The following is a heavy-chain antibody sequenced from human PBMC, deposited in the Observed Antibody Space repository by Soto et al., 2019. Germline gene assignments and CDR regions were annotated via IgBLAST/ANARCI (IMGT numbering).Heavy chain of an antibody. D-gene: IGHD5-12*01. Sequence: QVQLEQSGTEVKKPGASVKVSCKASGYTFTNFAYSLVRQIPGQGLEWMGWISAYNGKTSYSQKLQGRLTMTTDTPTNTVYLELRSLRSADTAVYYCARIAADGYNLVYWGQGTLVAVSS. CDR3: ARIAADGYNLVY. CDR1: GYTFTNFA. CDR2: ISAYNGKT. V-gene: IGHV1-18*01. J-gene: IGHJ4*02.